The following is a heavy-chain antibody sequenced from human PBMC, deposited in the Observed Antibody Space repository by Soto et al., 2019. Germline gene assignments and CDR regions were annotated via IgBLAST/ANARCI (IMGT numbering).Heavy chain of an antibody. J-gene: IGHJ4*02. V-gene: IGHV3-66*01. CDR2: IYSGGST. Sequence: EVQLVESGGGFVQPGGSLRLSCVASGFTVSSNYMSWVRQAPGKGLEWVSIIYSGGSTYYADSVKGRFTISRDNSKNTLYLQMNSLRAEDTAVYYCAISGWYGYFDYWGQGTLVTVSS. CDR1: GFTVSSNY. CDR3: AISGWYGYFDY. D-gene: IGHD6-19*01.